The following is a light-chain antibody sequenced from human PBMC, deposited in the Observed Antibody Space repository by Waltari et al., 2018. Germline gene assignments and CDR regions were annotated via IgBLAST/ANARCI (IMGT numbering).Light chain of an antibody. CDR1: RSAVGGYNY. CDR2: DVT. CDR3: CSYAGSSTVL. J-gene: IGLJ2*01. Sequence: QSALTQPRSVSGSPGQSVTISCTGTRSAVGGYNYVSCYQQHPGKAPKLMIYDVTKRPSGVPDRFSGSKSGNTASLTISGLQAEDEADYYCCSYAGSSTVLFGGGTKLTVL. V-gene: IGLV2-11*01.